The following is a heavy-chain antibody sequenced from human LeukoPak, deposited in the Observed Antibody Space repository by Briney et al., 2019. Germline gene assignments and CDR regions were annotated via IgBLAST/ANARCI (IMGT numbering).Heavy chain of an antibody. J-gene: IGHJ4*02. CDR1: GFTFDDYA. V-gene: IGHV3-9*01. CDR2: ISWNSGSI. CDR3: AKDSRGYSYGFGFDY. Sequence: GGSLRLSCAASGFTFDDYAMHWVRQAPWKGLEWVSGISWNSGSIGYADSVRGRFTISRDNAKNSLYLQMNSLRAEDTALYYCAKDSRGYSYGFGFDYWGQGTLVTVSS. D-gene: IGHD5-18*01.